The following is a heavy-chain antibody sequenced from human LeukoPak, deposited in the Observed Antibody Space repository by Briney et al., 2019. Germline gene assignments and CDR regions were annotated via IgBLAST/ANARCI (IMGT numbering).Heavy chain of an antibody. Sequence: GGSLRLSCAASGFTFNYFCMHWVRQVPGKGPVWVSGINNDGTATYYADSVKGRFTISRDNAKNTVYLQMNGLRAEDTSVYFCATVSEYWGQGTLVTVSS. V-gene: IGHV3-74*01. CDR2: INNDGTAT. CDR1: GFTFNYFC. CDR3: ATVSEY. J-gene: IGHJ4*02.